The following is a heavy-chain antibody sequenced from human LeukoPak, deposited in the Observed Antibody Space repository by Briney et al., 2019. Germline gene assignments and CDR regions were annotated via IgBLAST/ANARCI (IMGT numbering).Heavy chain of an antibody. CDR2: IIPIFGTA. CDR3: ARDLARWEMATIFPYYMDV. V-gene: IGHV1-69*05. CDR1: GGTFSSHA. J-gene: IGHJ6*03. Sequence: GASVKVSCKASGGTFSSHAISWVRQAPGQGLEWMGGIIPIFGTANYAQKFQGRVTITTDESTSTAYMELSSLRSEDTAVYYCARDLARWEMATIFPYYMDVWGKGTTVTVSS. D-gene: IGHD5-24*01.